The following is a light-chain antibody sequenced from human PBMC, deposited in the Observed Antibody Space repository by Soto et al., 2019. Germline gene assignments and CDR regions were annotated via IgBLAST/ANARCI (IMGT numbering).Light chain of an antibody. J-gene: IGKJ1*01. CDR1: QSVSSSF. V-gene: IGKV3-20*01. Sequence: VLTQSPDTLSLSPGERATLSCRASQSVSSSFLSWYQQKPGQAPRLLIYGASSRATGISERFSGSGSGPDFTLTIARLEPEDFAVYYCRYNGSLRRPWTFGQGTKVEIK. CDR3: RYNGSLRRPWT. CDR2: GAS.